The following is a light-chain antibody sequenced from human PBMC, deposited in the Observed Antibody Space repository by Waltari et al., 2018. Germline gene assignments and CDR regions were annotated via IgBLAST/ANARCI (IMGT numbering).Light chain of an antibody. V-gene: IGKV1-16*01. Sequence: DIHMTQSPSSLSASVGDRVTITCRASEGISHYLGWFQQKQGKTTMSLIYASSILRRGVPSMFSGSGSGTDFTLTISSLQPEDFATYYCQQYNSYPFTFGPGTKVDIK. CDR2: ASS. CDR3: QQYNSYPFT. CDR1: EGISHY. J-gene: IGKJ3*01.